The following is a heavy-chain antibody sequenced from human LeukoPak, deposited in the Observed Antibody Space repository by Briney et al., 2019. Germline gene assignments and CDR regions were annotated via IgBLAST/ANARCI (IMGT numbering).Heavy chain of an antibody. CDR2: VSSSSTYI. D-gene: IGHD6-13*01. Sequence: GGSLRLSCAASGFTFSSYSMNWVRQAPGKGPEWVSSVSSSSTYIYYADSVKGRFSISRDNAKNSLFLQMNSLRAEDTAVYYCARVITDTSSWYGSDYWGQGTLVTVSS. CDR1: GFTFSSYS. CDR3: ARVITDTSSWYGSDY. V-gene: IGHV3-21*01. J-gene: IGHJ4*02.